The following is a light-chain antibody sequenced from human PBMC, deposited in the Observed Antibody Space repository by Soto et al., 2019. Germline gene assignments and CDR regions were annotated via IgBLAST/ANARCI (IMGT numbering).Light chain of an antibody. J-gene: IGKJ5*01. CDR3: MQALQTPIT. V-gene: IGKV2-28*01. CDR1: QSLLHSNGYNY. CDR2: LGS. Sequence: DIVMTQSRLSLPVTPGEPASISCRCSQSLLHSNGYNYLDWYLQKPGQSPQLLIYLGSNRASGVPDRFSGSGSGTDFTLKISRVEAEDVGVYYCMQALQTPITLGQGTRLEIK.